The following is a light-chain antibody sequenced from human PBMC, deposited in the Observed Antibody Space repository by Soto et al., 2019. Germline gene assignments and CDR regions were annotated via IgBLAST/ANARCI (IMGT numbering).Light chain of an antibody. J-gene: IGKJ2*01. CDR3: QQYNNWPRT. Sequence: EIVMTQSPATLSVSPGERATLSCRASQSVSSNLAWYQQKPGQAPRLLISGASTRATGIPARFSGSGSGTEFTLTIRSLQSEDFAVYYCQQYNNWPRTFGQGTKLEIK. V-gene: IGKV3-15*01. CDR1: QSVSSN. CDR2: GAS.